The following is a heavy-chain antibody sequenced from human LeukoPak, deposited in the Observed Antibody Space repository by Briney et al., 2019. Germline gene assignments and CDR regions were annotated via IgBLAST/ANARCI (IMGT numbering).Heavy chain of an antibody. CDR1: GDSISSYY. J-gene: IGHJ5*02. CDR3: ARDYYGSGKGWFDP. V-gene: IGHV4-59*01. Sequence: PSETLSLTCTVSGDSISSYYWSWIRQPPGKGLEWIGYIFDNRNTKYNPSLKSRVSLSLDTSKNEFSLNLSSVTAAVTAVYYCARDYYGSGKGWFDPWGQGTLVTVSS. CDR2: IFDNRNT. D-gene: IGHD3-10*01.